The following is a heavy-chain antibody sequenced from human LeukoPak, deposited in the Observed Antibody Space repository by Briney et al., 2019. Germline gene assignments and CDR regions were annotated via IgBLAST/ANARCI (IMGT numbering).Heavy chain of an antibody. CDR1: GYTFTGYY. CDR2: INPNSGGT. D-gene: IGHD5-24*01. V-gene: IGHV1-2*06. CDR3: ARERGWLQLDY. J-gene: IGHJ4*02. Sequence: GASVKVSCKASGYTFTGYYMHWVRQAPGQGLEWMGRINPNSGGTNYAQKFQGRVTMTRDTSTSTVYMELSSLRSEDTAVYYCARERGWLQLDYWGQGTLVTVSS.